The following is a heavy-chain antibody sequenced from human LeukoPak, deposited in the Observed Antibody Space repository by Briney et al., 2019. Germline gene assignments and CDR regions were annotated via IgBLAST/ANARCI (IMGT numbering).Heavy chain of an antibody. D-gene: IGHD3-22*01. CDR1: GGSFSGYY. CDR3: ARGPYSYDSSGAFDI. CDR2: ISSSGST. J-gene: IGHJ3*02. V-gene: IGHV4-59*10. Sequence: SETLSLTCAVYGGSFSGYYWSWIRQPAGKGLEWIGRISSSGSTNYNPSLKSRVTISVDTSKNQFSLKLSSVTAADTAVYFCARGPYSYDSSGAFDIWGQGSMVTVSS.